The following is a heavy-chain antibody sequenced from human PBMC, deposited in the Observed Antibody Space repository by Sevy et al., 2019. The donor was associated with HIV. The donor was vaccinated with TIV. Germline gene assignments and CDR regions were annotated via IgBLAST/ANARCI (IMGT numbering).Heavy chain of an antibody. J-gene: IGHJ4*02. CDR2: INHSGST. V-gene: IGHV4-34*01. CDR1: GGSFSGHY. D-gene: IGHD6-19*01. CDR3: ARGVFTYSSGWYVDY. Sequence: SENLSLTCAVYGGSFSGHYWSWIRQPPGKGLEWIGEINHSGSTNYNPSLKSRVSIALDTSKNQFSLKLTSVTAADTAVYYCARGVFTYSSGWYVDYWGQGTLVTVSS.